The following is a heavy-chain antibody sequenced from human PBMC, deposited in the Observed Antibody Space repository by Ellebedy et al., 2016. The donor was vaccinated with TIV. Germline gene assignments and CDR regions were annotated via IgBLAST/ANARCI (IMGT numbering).Heavy chain of an antibody. CDR1: GDSIRSGGYY. J-gene: IGHJ3*02. D-gene: IGHD1-26*01. CDR3: ARGVNVGRTFDM. V-gene: IGHV4-31*03. Sequence: LRLSXTVSGDSIRSGGYYWSWIRQRPGKGLEWIGYIYYIGSTYYNPSVKSRVAISVDASKNQLSLKLSAVTAADTAVYYCARGVNVGRTFDMWGQGTMVTVSS. CDR2: IYYIGST.